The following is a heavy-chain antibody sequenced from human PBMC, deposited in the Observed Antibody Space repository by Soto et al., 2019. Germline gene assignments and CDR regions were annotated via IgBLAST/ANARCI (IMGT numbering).Heavy chain of an antibody. CDR3: AKHLLLWFGELLYLTSFDY. CDR2: ISGSGGST. V-gene: IGHV3-23*01. CDR1: GFTFSSYA. J-gene: IGHJ4*02. D-gene: IGHD3-10*01. Sequence: LRLSCAASGFTFSSYAMSWVRQAPGKGLEWVSAISGSGGSTYYADSVKGRFTISRDNSKNTLYLQMNSLRAEGTAVYYCAKHLLLWFGELLYLTSFDYWGQGTLVTVSS.